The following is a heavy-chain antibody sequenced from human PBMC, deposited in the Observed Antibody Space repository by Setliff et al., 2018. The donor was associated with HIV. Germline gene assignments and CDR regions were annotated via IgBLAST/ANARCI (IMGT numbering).Heavy chain of an antibody. V-gene: IGHV1-24*01. D-gene: IGHD1-20*01. CDR2: FDPQDGET. Sequence: ASVKVSCKVYGYTLSELSIHWVRQAPGKGLEWMGYFDPQDGETVYAQKFQGRVTLTEDTSTGTAYMELSGLRSEDTAVYFCARSKWNDVRTRFDFWGQGTRVTVSS. CDR3: ARSKWNDVRTRFDF. J-gene: IGHJ4*02. CDR1: GYTLSELS.